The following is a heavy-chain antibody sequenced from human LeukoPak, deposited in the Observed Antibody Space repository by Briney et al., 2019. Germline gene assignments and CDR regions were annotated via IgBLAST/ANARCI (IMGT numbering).Heavy chain of an antibody. V-gene: IGHV3-48*03. J-gene: IGHJ4*02. CDR2: ISSRDTST. Sequence: GGSLRRSCAASGVTFSSYEMNWVRQAPGKGLEWVSYISSRDTSTSYADSVKGRFTISRDNAKNSLYLQMNSLRAEDTAVYYCARDSGYCSGGTCNHFDYWGQGTLVTVSA. D-gene: IGHD2-15*01. CDR1: GVTFSSYE. CDR3: ARDSGYCSGGTCNHFDY.